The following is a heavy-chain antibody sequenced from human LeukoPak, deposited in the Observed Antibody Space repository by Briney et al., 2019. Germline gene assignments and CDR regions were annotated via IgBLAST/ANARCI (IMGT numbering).Heavy chain of an antibody. D-gene: IGHD3-10*01. J-gene: IGHJ6*02. Sequence: ASVKVSCKVSGYTLTELSMHWVRQAPGKGLEWMGGFDPEDGETIYAQKFQGRVTMTEDTSTDTAYMELSSLRSEDTAVYYCATGGGELLGYYYYSMDVWGQGTTVTVSS. CDR3: ATGGGELLGYYYYSMDV. V-gene: IGHV1-24*01. CDR1: GYTLTELS. CDR2: FDPEDGET.